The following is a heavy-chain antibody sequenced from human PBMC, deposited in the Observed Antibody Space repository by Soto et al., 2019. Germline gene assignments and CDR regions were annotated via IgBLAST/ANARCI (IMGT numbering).Heavy chain of an antibody. Sequence: QLQLQESGPGLVKPSETLSLTCTVSGGSISSSSYYWGWIRQPPGKGLGWIGSIYYSGSTYYNPSLKSRVTISVDTSKNQFSLKLSSVTAADTAVYYCARLKPITMVRGGPKNWFDPWGQGTLVTVSS. V-gene: IGHV4-39*01. CDR2: IYYSGST. CDR1: GGSISSSSYY. CDR3: ARLKPITMVRGGPKNWFDP. J-gene: IGHJ5*02. D-gene: IGHD3-10*01.